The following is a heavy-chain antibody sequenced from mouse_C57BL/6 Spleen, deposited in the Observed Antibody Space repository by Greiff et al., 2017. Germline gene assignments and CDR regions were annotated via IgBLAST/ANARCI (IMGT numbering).Heavy chain of an antibody. J-gene: IGHJ4*01. CDR2: ISYDGSN. CDR3: AREGVYYGNWNYYAMDY. V-gene: IGHV3-6*01. Sequence: EVKLVESGPGLVKPSQSLSLTCSVTGYSITSGYYWNWIRQFPGNKLEWMGYISYDGSNNYNPSLKNRISITRDTSKNQFFLKLNSVTTEDTATYYCAREGVYYGNWNYYAMDYWGQGTSVTVSS. CDR1: GYSITSGYY. D-gene: IGHD2-1*01.